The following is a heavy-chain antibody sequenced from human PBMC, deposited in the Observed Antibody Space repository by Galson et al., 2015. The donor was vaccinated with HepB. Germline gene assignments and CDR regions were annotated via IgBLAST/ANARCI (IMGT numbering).Heavy chain of an antibody. Sequence: SLRLSCAGSGFIFRHYAMAWIRQAPGKGLEWVSGINGRGSTRSYSDAVKGRFSISRDNSKDTVFLQMDNLRAEDTAVYYCVKEGSWSGGDWFDPWGQGALVTVS. CDR3: VKEGSWSGGDWFDP. V-gene: IGHV3-23*01. J-gene: IGHJ5*02. CDR1: GFIFRHYA. D-gene: IGHD3-16*01. CDR2: INGRGSTR.